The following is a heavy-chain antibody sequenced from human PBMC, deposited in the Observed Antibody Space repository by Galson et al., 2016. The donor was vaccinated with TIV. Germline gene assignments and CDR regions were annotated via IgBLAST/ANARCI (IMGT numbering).Heavy chain of an antibody. CDR1: GFSFTTSW. CDR2: IYPGDSDT. J-gene: IGHJ6*03. Sequence: KVSCKGSGFSFTTSWIGWVRQMPGKGLERMGIIYPGDSDTTYSPSFQGQVTISADKSISTAYLQWSSLKASDTAIYYCARHIKIWFGQSAYYYYMDVWGQGTTVTVSS. D-gene: IGHD3-10*01. CDR3: ARHIKIWFGQSAYYYYMDV. V-gene: IGHV5-51*01.